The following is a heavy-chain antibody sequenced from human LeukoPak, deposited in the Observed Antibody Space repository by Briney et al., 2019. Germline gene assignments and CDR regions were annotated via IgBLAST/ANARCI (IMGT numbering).Heavy chain of an antibody. V-gene: IGHV3-74*01. Sequence: GSLRLTCAASGFTFSKYWMLWVRQDPGKGLESVSRINTDGTVTSYADSVKGRFTVSRDNADNTMLLQMNSVRDEDTAVYYCATKQWLAPPPDSWGQGTPVTVSS. D-gene: IGHD6-19*01. CDR3: ATKQWLAPPPDS. J-gene: IGHJ4*02. CDR1: GFTFSKYW. CDR2: INTDGTVT.